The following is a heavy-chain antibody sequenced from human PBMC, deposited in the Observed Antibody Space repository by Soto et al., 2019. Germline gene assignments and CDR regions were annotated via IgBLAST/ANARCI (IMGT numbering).Heavy chain of an antibody. Sequence: PSETLSLTCTVSGGSISSGDYYWSWIRQPPGKGLEWIGYIYYSGSTYYNPSLKSRVTISVDTSKNQFSLKLSSVTAADTAVYYCAREFRLGTTIKYGMDVWGQGTTVTVSS. J-gene: IGHJ6*02. CDR3: AREFRLGTTIKYGMDV. V-gene: IGHV4-30-4*01. CDR1: GGSISSGDYY. D-gene: IGHD5-12*01. CDR2: IYYSGST.